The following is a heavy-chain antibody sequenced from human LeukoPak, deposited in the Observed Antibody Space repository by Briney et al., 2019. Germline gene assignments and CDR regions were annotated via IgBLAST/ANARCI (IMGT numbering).Heavy chain of an antibody. V-gene: IGHV1-2*02. J-gene: IGHJ3*02. CDR1: LYTFTGYY. Sequence: ASVKVSSKAPLYTFTGYYMHWGRQAPGQGLEWMGWINPNSGGTNYAQKFQGRVTMTRDTTISTAYMELSRLRSDDTAVYYCARAPVGRFLEWLLSLESFDIWGQGTMVTVST. CDR3: ARAPVGRFLEWLLSLESFDI. CDR2: INPNSGGT. D-gene: IGHD3-3*01.